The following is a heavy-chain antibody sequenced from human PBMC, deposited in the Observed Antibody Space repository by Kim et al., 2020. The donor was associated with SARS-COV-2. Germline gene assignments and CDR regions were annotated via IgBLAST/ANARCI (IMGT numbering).Heavy chain of an antibody. J-gene: IGHJ3*02. D-gene: IGHD1-26*01. CDR3: AKDLYATNI. V-gene: IGHV3-23*01. CDR2: ISSSGGST. Sequence: GGSLRLSCAASGFTFFSYAMTWVRQAPGKGLEWVSGISSSGGSTYYADSVKGRFTISRDNSKNTLFLQMNSLRAEDTAVYYCAKDLYATNIWGQGTMVTV. CDR1: GFTFFSYA.